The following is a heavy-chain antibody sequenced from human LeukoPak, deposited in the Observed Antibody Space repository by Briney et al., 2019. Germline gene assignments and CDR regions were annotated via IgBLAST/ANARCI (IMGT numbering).Heavy chain of an antibody. CDR3: ARDKGKYYFDY. CDR2: INWNGGSR. V-gene: IGHV3-20*04. Sequence: GGSLRLSCAASGFNFDDYVMSWVRQAPGKGLEWVSGINWNGGSRGYADSVKGRFTISRDNAKNSLYLQMNSLRAEDTAVYYCARDKGKYYFDYWGQGTLVTVSS. J-gene: IGHJ4*02. CDR1: GFNFDDYV.